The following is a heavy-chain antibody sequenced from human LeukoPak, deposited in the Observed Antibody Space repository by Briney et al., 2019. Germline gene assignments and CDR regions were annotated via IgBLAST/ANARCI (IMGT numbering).Heavy chain of an antibody. D-gene: IGHD2-15*01. V-gene: IGHV3-23*01. CDR3: AKVPGCSGGSSYSGSYNWFDP. CDR2: ISGSGGST. Sequence: PGGSLRLSCAASGFTFSSYAMSWVRQAPGKGLEWVSAISGSGGSTYYADSVKGRFTISRDNSKNTLYLQMNSLRAEDTSVYYTAKVPGCSGGSSYSGSYNWFDPWGQGTLVTVSS. J-gene: IGHJ5*02. CDR1: GFTFSSYA.